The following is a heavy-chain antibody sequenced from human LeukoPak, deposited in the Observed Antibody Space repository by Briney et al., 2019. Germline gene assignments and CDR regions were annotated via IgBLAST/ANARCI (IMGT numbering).Heavy chain of an antibody. CDR3: ARDRAIQYYYDSKETYYFDY. V-gene: IGHV3-11*01. J-gene: IGHJ4*02. CDR1: GFTFSDYY. CDR2: ISSSGSTI. D-gene: IGHD3-22*01. Sequence: GGSLRLSCAASGFTFSDYYMSWIRQAPGKGLEWVSYISSSGSTIYYADSVKGRFTISRDNAKNSLYLQMNSLRAEDTAVYNCARDRAIQYYYDSKETYYFDYWGQGTLVTVSS.